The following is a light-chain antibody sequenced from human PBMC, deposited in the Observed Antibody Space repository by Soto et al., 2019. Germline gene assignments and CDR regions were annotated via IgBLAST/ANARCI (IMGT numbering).Light chain of an antibody. V-gene: IGKV3-20*01. CDR2: GAS. CDR3: QQYDNSAIT. CDR1: QSVSSPY. Sequence: EIVLTQSPGTQSLSPGERATLSCRASQSVSSPYLAWYQQKPGQAPRLLIYGASSRATGIPDRFSGSGSGTDFTLTISRLEPEDFAVYYCQQYDNSAITFGQGTRLEIK. J-gene: IGKJ5*01.